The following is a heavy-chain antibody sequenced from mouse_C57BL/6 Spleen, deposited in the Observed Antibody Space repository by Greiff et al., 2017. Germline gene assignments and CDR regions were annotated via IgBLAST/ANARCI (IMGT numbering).Heavy chain of an antibody. Sequence: QVQLQQSGPELVKPGASVKISCKASGYAFSSSWMNWVKQRPGTGLEWIGRIYPGDGDTNYNGKFKGKATLTADKSSSTAYMQLSSLTSEDSAVYFCARSRDYYGSSYVFAYWGQGTLVTVSA. CDR3: ARSRDYYGSSYVFAY. V-gene: IGHV1-82*01. CDR2: IYPGDGDT. J-gene: IGHJ3*01. D-gene: IGHD1-1*01. CDR1: GYAFSSSW.